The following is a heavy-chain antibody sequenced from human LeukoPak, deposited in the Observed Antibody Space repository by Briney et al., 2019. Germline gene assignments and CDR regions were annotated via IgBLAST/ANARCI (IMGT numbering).Heavy chain of an antibody. Sequence: GESLKISCKGSGYSFTSYWIGWVRQMPGKGLEWMGIIYPGDSDTRYSPSFQGQVTISADKSISTAYLQWSSLKVSDTAMYYCARPPSEYGDLGDYWGQGTLVTVSS. D-gene: IGHD4-17*01. CDR1: GYSFTSYW. CDR3: ARPPSEYGDLGDY. V-gene: IGHV5-51*01. J-gene: IGHJ4*02. CDR2: IYPGDSDT.